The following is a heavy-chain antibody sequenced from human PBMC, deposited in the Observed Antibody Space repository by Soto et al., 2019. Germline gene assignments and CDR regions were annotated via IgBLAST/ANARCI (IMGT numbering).Heavy chain of an antibody. CDR2: ISGSGGST. D-gene: IGHD3-22*01. V-gene: IGHV3-23*01. Sequence: GGSLRLSCAASGFTFSSYAMSWVRQAPGKGLEWVSAISGSGGSTYYADSVKGRFTISRDNSKNTLYLQMNSLRAEDTAVYYCAKDSYRPARTMIVVVITSIWGQGTLVTAS. J-gene: IGHJ4*02. CDR3: AKDSYRPARTMIVVVITSI. CDR1: GFTFSSYA.